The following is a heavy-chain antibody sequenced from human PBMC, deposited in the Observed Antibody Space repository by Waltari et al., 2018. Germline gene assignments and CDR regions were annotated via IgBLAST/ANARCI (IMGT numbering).Heavy chain of an antibody. CDR2: ISGSGGST. Sequence: EVQLLESGGGLVQPGGSLSLSCAASGFTFSSYAMSWVRRAPGKGLEWVSAISGSGGSTYYADSVKGRFTISRDNSKNTLYLQMNSLRAEDTAVYYCAKDDSSGPIGDFDYWGQGTLVTVSS. V-gene: IGHV3-23*01. CDR3: AKDDSSGPIGDFDY. CDR1: GFTFSSYA. D-gene: IGHD3-22*01. J-gene: IGHJ4*02.